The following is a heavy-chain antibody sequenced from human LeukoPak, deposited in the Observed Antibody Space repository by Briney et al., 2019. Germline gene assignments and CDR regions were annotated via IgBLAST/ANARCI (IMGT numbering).Heavy chain of an antibody. CDR2: ISDTGNT. J-gene: IGHJ6*03. CDR3: ALPSVEYYYYMDV. CDR1: GFTLSSYA. V-gene: IGHV3-23*01. Sequence: GGSLRLSCAASGFTLSSYAMSWVRQAPGKGLEWVSAISDTGNTYHADSVKGRFTISRDSSKNSLYLQMNSLRAEDTAVYYCALPSVEYYYYMDVWGKGTTVTVSS. D-gene: IGHD6-19*01.